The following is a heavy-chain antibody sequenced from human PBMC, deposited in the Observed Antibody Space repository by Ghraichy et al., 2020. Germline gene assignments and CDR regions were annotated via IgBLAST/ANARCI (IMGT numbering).Heavy chain of an antibody. CDR1: GFTFSRYG. V-gene: IGHV3-30*03. J-gene: IGHJ4*02. CDR2: MSTDGKTK. D-gene: IGHD1-26*01. CDR3: ARGEDGSPDS. Sequence: GESLNISCAASGFTFSRYGMHWVRQAPVKGLVWVALMSTDGKTKYYEDSVRGRFTISRDNSKNTLFLQMNSLRAEDTAMYYCARGEDGSPDSWGQGTLVTVSS.